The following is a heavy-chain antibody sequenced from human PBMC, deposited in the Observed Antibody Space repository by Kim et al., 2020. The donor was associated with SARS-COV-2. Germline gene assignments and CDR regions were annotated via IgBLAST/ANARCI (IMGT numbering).Heavy chain of an antibody. V-gene: IGHV4-59*13. CDR2: ISHSGST. CDR1: GGSISSYD. Sequence: SETLSLTCTVSGGSISSYDWSWIRQPPGKGLEWIGYISHSGSTNYNPSLKSRVIILVDTSKNQFSLKLSSVTAADTAVYYCARRSLGYYDSSGYHSAFDYWGQRTLVTVSS. CDR3: ARRSLGYYDSSGYHSAFDY. D-gene: IGHD3-22*01. J-gene: IGHJ4*02.